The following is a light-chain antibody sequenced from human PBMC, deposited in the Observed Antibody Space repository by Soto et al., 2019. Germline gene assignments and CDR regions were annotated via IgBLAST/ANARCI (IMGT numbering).Light chain of an antibody. CDR1: SSDVGGYNH. CDR2: DVN. V-gene: IGLV2-11*01. CDR3: CSYGGSYSWV. J-gene: IGLJ3*02. Sequence: QAVVTQPRSVSGSPGQSVTISCTGTSSDVGGYNHVSWYQQHPGKAPKLIIYDVNKRPSGVPDRFSGSKSGNTASLTISGLQAEDEADYYCCSYGGSYSWVFGGGTKLTVL.